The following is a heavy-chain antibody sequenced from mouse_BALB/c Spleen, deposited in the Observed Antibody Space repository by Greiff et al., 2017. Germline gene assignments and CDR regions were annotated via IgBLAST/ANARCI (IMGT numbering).Heavy chain of an antibody. J-gene: IGHJ2*01. D-gene: IGHD1-2*01. V-gene: IGHV1S132*01. Sequence: VQLQQSGAELVKPGASVKLSCKTSGYTFTSYWIQWVKQRPGQGLGWIGEIFPGTGTTYYNEKFKGKATLTIDTSSSTAYMQLSSLTSEDSAVYFCAKGTTAPVYWGQGTTLTVSS. CDR2: IFPGTGTT. CDR3: AKGTTAPVY. CDR1: GYTFTSYW.